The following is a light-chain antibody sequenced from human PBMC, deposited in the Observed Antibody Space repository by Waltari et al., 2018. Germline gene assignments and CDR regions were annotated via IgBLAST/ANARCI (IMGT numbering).Light chain of an antibody. CDR3: QQSHSTPRT. Sequence: EIQMTQSPSSLSASVRDRVTITCRASQSISSYLNWYQLKPGKAPKLLIYAASSLQSGVPTRFSGSGSGTDFTLTISSLQPEDFATYYCQQSHSTPRTFGQGTKVEIK. J-gene: IGKJ1*01. V-gene: IGKV1-39*01. CDR2: AAS. CDR1: QSISSY.